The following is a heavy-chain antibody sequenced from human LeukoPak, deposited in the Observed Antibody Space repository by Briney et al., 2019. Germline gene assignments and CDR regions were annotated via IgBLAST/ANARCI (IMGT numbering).Heavy chain of an antibody. J-gene: IGHJ4*02. V-gene: IGHV4-39*07. CDR3: ARDKNYYDSSGHTALDY. CDR2: IYYSGST. D-gene: IGHD3-22*01. CDR1: GGSISSSSYY. Sequence: SETLSLTCTVSGGSISSSSYYWGWIRQPPGKGLEWIGSIYYSGSTYYNPSLKGRVTISVDTSKNQFSLKLSSVTAADTAVYYCARDKNYYDSSGHTALDYWGQGTLVTVSS.